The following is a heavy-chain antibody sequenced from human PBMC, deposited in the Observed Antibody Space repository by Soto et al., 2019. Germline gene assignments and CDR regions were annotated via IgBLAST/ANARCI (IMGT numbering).Heavy chain of an antibody. D-gene: IGHD2-2*01. V-gene: IGHV4-31*03. J-gene: IGHJ3*02. CDR3: ARVPWEYQHIRPGAFDI. CDR1: GGSISSGGYY. Sequence: QVQLQESGPGLVKPSQTLSLTCTVSGGSISSGGYYWSWIRQHPGKGLEWIGYIYYSGSTYYNPSLKSRITISVDTSKNQFSLKLSSVTAADTAVYYCARVPWEYQHIRPGAFDIWGQGTMVTVSS. CDR2: IYYSGST.